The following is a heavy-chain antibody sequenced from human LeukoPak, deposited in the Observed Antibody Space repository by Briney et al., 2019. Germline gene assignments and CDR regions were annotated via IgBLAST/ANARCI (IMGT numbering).Heavy chain of an antibody. V-gene: IGHV1-69*05. CDR2: IIPIFGTA. CDR3: ANGGDYVWFDP. D-gene: IGHD4-17*01. CDR1: GGTFSSYA. J-gene: IGHJ5*02. Sequence: ASVKVSCKASGGTFSSYASSWVRQAPGQGLEWMGRIIPIFGTANYAQKFQGRVTITTDESTSTAYMELSSLRSEDTAVYYCANGGDYVWFDPWGQGTLVTVSS.